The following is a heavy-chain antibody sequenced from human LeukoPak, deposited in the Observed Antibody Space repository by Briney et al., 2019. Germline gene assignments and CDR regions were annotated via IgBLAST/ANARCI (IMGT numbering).Heavy chain of an antibody. J-gene: IGHJ5*02. V-gene: IGHV4-39*07. CDR2: IYYSGST. CDR1: GGSISSSSYY. CDR3: ARSRSGWYNWFDP. Sequence: SETLSLTCTVSGGSISSSSYYWGWIRQPPGKGLEWIGSIYYSGSTYYNPSLKSRVTISVDTSKNQFSLKLSSVTAADTAVYYCARSRSGWYNWFDPWGQGTLVTVSS. D-gene: IGHD6-13*01.